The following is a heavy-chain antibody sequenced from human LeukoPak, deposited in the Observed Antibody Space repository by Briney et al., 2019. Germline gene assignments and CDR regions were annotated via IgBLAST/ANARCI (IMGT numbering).Heavy chain of an antibody. V-gene: IGHV1-2*02. CDR1: GYTFTGYY. CDR3: ARSPKIVVVPAAIPTYYYYYYMDV. Sequence: ASVKVSCKASGYTFTGYYMHWVRQAPGQGLEWMGWINPNSGGTNYAQKFQGRVTMTRDTSISTAYMELSRLRSDDTAVYYCARSPKIVVVPAAIPTYYYYYYMDVWGKGTTVTVSS. CDR2: INPNSGGT. J-gene: IGHJ6*03. D-gene: IGHD2-2*01.